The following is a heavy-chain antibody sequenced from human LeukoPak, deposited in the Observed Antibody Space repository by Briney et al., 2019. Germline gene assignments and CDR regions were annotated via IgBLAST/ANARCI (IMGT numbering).Heavy chain of an antibody. J-gene: IGHJ6*03. CDR1: GYSISSGYY. D-gene: IGHD3-22*01. CDR3: ARGRHDITMIVVVMTSVSYYLDV. Sequence: PSETLSLICTVSGYSISSGYYWGWIRQPPGKGLEWIGSIYHSGSTYYNPSLKSRVTISVDTSKNQFSLKLRSVTAADTAVYYCARGRHDITMIVVVMTSVSYYLDVWGKGTTVTVS. CDR2: IYHSGST. V-gene: IGHV4-38-2*02.